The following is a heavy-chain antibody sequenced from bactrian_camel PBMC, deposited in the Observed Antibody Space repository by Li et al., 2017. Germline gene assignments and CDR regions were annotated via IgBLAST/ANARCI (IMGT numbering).Heavy chain of an antibody. V-gene: IGHV3S9*01. CDR2: IDSDGET. CDR1: TYPYRLRA. Sequence: HVQLVESGGGSVPAGGSLTLSCEISTYPYRLRACMGWIRQVSGKEREGVASIDSDGETTYADSVKGRFTISRDNAKNSVYLQMNSLKLEDTAMYNCASDFGPYCSGSYLARRANFEGQGTQVTVS. D-gene: IGHD2*01. J-gene: IGHJ4*01.